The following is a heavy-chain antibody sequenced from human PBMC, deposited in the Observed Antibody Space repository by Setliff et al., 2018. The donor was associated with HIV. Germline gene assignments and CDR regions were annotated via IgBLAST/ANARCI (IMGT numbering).Heavy chain of an antibody. CDR1: GGSVSTSSYS. V-gene: IGHV4-39*01. D-gene: IGHD3-22*01. CDR2: IYHTGKT. Sequence: SETLSLTCTVSGGSVSTSSYSWGWIRQPPEKGLEWIGTIYHTGKTYYNSSLNSRVTIAVDTSKDQFSLKLSSVTAADTAVYYCARAPGAYYYDSSGYPIGIRFDYWGQGTLVTVSS. J-gene: IGHJ4*02. CDR3: ARAPGAYYYDSSGYPIGIRFDY.